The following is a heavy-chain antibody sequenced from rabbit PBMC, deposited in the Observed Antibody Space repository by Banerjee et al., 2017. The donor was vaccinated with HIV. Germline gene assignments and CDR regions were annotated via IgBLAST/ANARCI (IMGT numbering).Heavy chain of an antibody. D-gene: IGHD8-1*01. CDR2: IAGGSSGFT. J-gene: IGHJ6*01. Sequence: QSLEESGGDLVKPGASLTLTCTASGFSFSSRDYMCWVRQAPGKGLEWISCIAGGSSGFTYSATWAKGRFTISKTSSTTVTLQMTSLTVADRATYFCARDTGSSFSSYGMDLWGPGTLVTVS. CDR1: GFSFSSRDY. V-gene: IGHV1S40*01. CDR3: ARDTGSSFSSYGMDL.